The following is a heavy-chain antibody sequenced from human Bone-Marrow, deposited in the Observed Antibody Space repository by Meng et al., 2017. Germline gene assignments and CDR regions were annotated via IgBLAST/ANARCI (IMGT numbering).Heavy chain of an antibody. CDR3: ARGPTTMAHDFDY. V-gene: IGHV4-34*01. D-gene: IGHD4-11*01. CDR2: INHSGST. J-gene: IGHJ4*02. Sequence: QVQLAQWGAGLLKPSGTLSLTGVVSGGSFSDYYWSWIRQPPGKGLEWIGEINHSGSTNYNPSLESRATISVDTSQNNLSLKLSSVTAADSAVYYCARGPTTMAHDFDYWGQGTLVTVSS. CDR1: GGSFSDYY.